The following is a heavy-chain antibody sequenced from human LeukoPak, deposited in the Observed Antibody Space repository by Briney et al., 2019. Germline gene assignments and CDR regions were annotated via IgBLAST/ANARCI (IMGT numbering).Heavy chain of an antibody. CDR1: GYTFTSYA. J-gene: IGHJ4*02. CDR2: INTNTGNP. D-gene: IGHD3-10*01. V-gene: IGHV7-4-1*02. Sequence: ASVKVSCKASGYTFTSYAMNWVRQAPGQGLEWIGWINTNTGNPTYAQGFTGRFVFSLDTSVSTAYLQISSLKAEDTAVYYCARDRVLLWFGESYYFDYWGQGTLVTVSS. CDR3: ARDRVLLWFGESYYFDY.